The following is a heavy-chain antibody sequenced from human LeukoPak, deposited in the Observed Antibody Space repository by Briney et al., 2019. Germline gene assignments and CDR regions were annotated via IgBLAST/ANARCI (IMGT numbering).Heavy chain of an antibody. Sequence: SETLSLTCTVSGGSISSYYWSWIRQPPGKGLGWIGYIYYSGTTNYNPSLKSRVTISVDTSKNQFSLKLSSVTAADTAVYYCARGVYIAAAQYGYWGQGTLVTASS. CDR1: GGSISSYY. CDR3: ARGVYIAAAQYGY. CDR2: IYYSGTT. V-gene: IGHV4-59*01. D-gene: IGHD6-13*01. J-gene: IGHJ4*02.